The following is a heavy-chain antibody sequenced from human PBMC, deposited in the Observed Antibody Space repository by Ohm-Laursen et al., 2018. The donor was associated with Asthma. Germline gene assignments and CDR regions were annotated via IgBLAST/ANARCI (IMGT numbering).Heavy chain of an antibody. CDR3: ARDLAGSGLYYYYYGMDV. J-gene: IGHJ6*02. CDR2: ISYDGSNK. Sequence: SLRLSCAASGLTFSSYGMHWVRQAPGKGLEWVAVISYDGSNKYYADSVKGRFTISRDNSKNTLYLQMNSLRAEDTAVYYCARDLAGSGLYYYYYGMDVWGQGTTVTVSS. D-gene: IGHD3-3*01. V-gene: IGHV3-30*03. CDR1: GLTFSSYG.